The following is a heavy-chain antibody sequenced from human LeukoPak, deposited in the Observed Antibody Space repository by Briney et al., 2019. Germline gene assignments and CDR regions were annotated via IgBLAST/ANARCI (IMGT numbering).Heavy chain of an antibody. Sequence: GGSLRLSCAASGFTFSSYWVSWVRQAPGKGLEWVANIKQDGSEKYYVDSVKGRFTISRDNAKNSLYLQMNSLRAEDTAVYYCARDRCSSTSCYTPDAFDIWGQGTMVTVSS. J-gene: IGHJ3*02. V-gene: IGHV3-7*01. D-gene: IGHD2-2*02. CDR3: ARDRCSSTSCYTPDAFDI. CDR2: IKQDGSEK. CDR1: GFTFSSYW.